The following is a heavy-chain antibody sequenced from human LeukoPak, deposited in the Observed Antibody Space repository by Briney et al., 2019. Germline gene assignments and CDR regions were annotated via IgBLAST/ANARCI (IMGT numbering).Heavy chain of an antibody. CDR3: GRSPMVRGLIITAGTKKRGYYYMDV. J-gene: IGHJ6*03. CDR1: GFTFSSYW. CDR2: IKQDGSEK. D-gene: IGHD3-10*01. Sequence: GGSLRLSCAASGFTFSSYWMSWVRQTPGKGLEWVANIKQDGSEKYYVDSVKGRFTISRDNAKNSLYLQMNSLRAEDTAVYYCGRSPMVRGLIITAGTKKRGYYYMDVWGKGTTVTISS. V-gene: IGHV3-7*01.